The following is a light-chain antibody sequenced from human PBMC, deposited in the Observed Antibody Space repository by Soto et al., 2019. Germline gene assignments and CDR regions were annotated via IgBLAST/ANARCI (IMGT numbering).Light chain of an antibody. Sequence: EIVLTQSPATLSLSPGERATLSCRASQSVSSYLAWYQQKPGQAPRLLIYDASNRATGIPARFSGSGSGTDFPLTISSLEPEDFAVYYCQQRSNWPITFGQGTRLKIK. CDR3: QQRSNWPIT. J-gene: IGKJ5*01. V-gene: IGKV3-11*01. CDR2: DAS. CDR1: QSVSSY.